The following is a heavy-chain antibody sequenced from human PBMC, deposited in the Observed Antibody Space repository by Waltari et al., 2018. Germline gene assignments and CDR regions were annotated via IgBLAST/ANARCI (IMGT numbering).Heavy chain of an antibody. D-gene: IGHD6-13*01. J-gene: IGHJ6*02. CDR1: GGSFSGYY. CDR2: INHSGST. CDR3: ARGRGIAAGGFSYYYYYGMDV. V-gene: IGHV4-34*01. Sequence: QVQLQQWGAGLLKPSETLSLTCAVYGGSFSGYYWSWIRQPPGKGLEWIGEINHSGSTNYNPPLKSRVTISVDTPKNQFSLKLSSVTAADTAVYYCARGRGIAAGGFSYYYYYGMDVWGQGTTVTVSS.